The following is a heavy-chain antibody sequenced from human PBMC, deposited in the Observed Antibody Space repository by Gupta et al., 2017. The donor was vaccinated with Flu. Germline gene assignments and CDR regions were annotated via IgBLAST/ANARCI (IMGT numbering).Heavy chain of an antibody. D-gene: IGHD2-15*01. CDR1: GVTFSDYA. V-gene: IGHV1-69*01. Sequence: QVQLVQSGAEVKKPGSSVKVSCRASGVTFSDYAINWVRRAPGQGLEWMGGIIPVFGPTKYAQKFQGRVTITADESTNTAYLELSSLRSEDTAVYYCARKGGGHCSGGTCYSFDYWGQGTLVTVSS. CDR3: ARKGGGHCSGGTCYSFDY. CDR2: IIPVFGPT. J-gene: IGHJ4*02.